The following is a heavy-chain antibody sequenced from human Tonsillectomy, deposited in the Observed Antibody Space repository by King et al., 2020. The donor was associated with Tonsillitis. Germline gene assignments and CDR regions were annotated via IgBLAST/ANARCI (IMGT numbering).Heavy chain of an antibody. CDR3: AKGVGATNYYGMDV. D-gene: IGHD1-26*01. Sequence: VQLVQSGGGLVQPGGSLRLSCAGSGFTFSSYAMTWVRQAPGKGLEWVSDISGSGASTYYADAVKGRFTVTRDKCKKTVYLQMSGLGVEDTAVYYCAKGVGATNYYGMDVWGQGTTVTVSS. CDR1: GFTFSSYA. J-gene: IGHJ6*02. CDR2: ISGSGAST. V-gene: IGHV3-23*04.